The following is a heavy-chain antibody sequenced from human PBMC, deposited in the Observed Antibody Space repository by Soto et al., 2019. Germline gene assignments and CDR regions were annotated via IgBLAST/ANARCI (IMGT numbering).Heavy chain of an antibody. Sequence: PGGSLRLSCAACGFTVSSYAMSGVRQAPGKGLEWVSAISGSGGSTYYADSVKGRFTISRDNSKNTLYLQMNSLRAEDTAVYYCAKHGTMVRGYFDYWGQGTLVTVSS. J-gene: IGHJ4*02. D-gene: IGHD3-10*01. CDR1: GFTVSSYA. V-gene: IGHV3-23*01. CDR2: ISGSGGST. CDR3: AKHGTMVRGYFDY.